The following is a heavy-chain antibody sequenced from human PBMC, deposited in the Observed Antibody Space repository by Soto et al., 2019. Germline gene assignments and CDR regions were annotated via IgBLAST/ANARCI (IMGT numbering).Heavy chain of an antibody. CDR1: GFSFSSYG. CDR2: ISYDGTDE. J-gene: IGHJ4*02. Sequence: PGGSLRLSCAASGFSFSSYGMHWVRQAPGKGLEWVAMISYDGTDEYYADSVKGRFTISRDNAKNSLYLQMNSLRAEDTAFYYCVRGASLNFDYWGQGTLVTVSS. V-gene: IGHV3-30*03. CDR3: VRGASLNFDY. D-gene: IGHD1-26*01.